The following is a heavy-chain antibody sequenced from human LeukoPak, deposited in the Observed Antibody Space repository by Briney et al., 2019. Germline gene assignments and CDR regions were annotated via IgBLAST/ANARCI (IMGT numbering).Heavy chain of an antibody. V-gene: IGHV1-18*01. D-gene: IGHD5-18*01. CDR3: AIDSARGYSYGYNAFDI. CDR1: GYNFRHYG. J-gene: IGHJ3*02. CDR2: ITAGNGNT. Sequence: ASVKVSCKASGYNFRHYGIGWVRQAPRQGLEWMGWITAGNGNTNYAQKVQGRVTMTTDTSTSTAYMELRSLRSDDTAVYFCAIDSARGYSYGYNAFDILGQGTMVTVSS.